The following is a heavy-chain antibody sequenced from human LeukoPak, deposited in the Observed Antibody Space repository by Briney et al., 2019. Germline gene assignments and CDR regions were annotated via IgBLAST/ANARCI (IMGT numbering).Heavy chain of an antibody. CDR2: IKSKTDGGTT. Sequence: GGSLRLSCAASGFTFSNAWMSWVRQAPGKGLEWVGRIKSKTDGGTTDYAAPVKGRFTVSRDDSKNTLYLQMNSLKTEDTAVYYCTTRIPDLWNYGDYADYWGQGTLVTVSS. V-gene: IGHV3-15*01. CDR3: TTRIPDLWNYGDYADY. D-gene: IGHD1-7*01. CDR1: GFTFSNAW. J-gene: IGHJ4*02.